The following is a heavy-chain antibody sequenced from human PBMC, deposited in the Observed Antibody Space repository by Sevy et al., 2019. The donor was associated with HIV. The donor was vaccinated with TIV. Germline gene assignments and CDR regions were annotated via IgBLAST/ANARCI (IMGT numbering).Heavy chain of an antibody. J-gene: IGHJ5*02. D-gene: IGHD1-26*01. CDR2: INPNSGGP. Sequence: ASVKVSCKASGYTFTGYYMHWVRQAPGQGLEWMGWINPNSGGPNYAQKFQGRVTMTRDTSISTAYMELSRLRSDATDVYYCARGALVGATNVGSWFDPWGQGTLVTVSS. V-gene: IGHV1-2*02. CDR1: GYTFTGYY. CDR3: ARGALVGATNVGSWFDP.